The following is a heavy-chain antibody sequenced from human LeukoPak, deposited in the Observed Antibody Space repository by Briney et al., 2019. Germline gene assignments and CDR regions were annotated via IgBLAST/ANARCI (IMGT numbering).Heavy chain of an antibody. V-gene: IGHV3-9*02. CDR2: IRWNSGSI. CDR3: AKASSGWLTGVDY. CDR1: GFTSADSA. J-gene: IGHJ4*02. Sequence: GRSPRLSSAPSGFTSADSAMHSVRQAPGQGLGWVSGIRWNSGSIGYADSVKGRFTISRDKATNSLYLQMNRLTPQDMALYYCAKASSGWLTGVDYWSQRTLVTPSS. D-gene: IGHD6-19*01.